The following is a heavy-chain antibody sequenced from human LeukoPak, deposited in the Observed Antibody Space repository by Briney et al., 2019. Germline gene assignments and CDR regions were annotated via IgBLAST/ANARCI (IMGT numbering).Heavy chain of an antibody. D-gene: IGHD4-23*01. J-gene: IGHJ3*02. CDR2: INSDGSST. CDR1: GFTLSSYW. Sequence: GGSLRLSCAASGFTLSSYWMHWVRQAPGKGLVWVSRINSDGSSTSYADSVKGRFTISRDNAKNTLYLQMNNLRAEDTAVYYCSSGNSHAFDIWGQGTMVTVSS. V-gene: IGHV3-74*01. CDR3: SSGNSHAFDI.